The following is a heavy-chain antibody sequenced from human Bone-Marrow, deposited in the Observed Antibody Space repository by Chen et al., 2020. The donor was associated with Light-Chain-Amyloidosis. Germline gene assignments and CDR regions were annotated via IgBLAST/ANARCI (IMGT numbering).Heavy chain of an antibody. V-gene: IGHV3-43*02. D-gene: IGHD6-25*01. J-gene: IGHJ3*02. CDR2: ISGDGGST. CDR3: AKDGVSVLSGADAFDI. Sequence: EVQLVESGGGVVQPGGSLRLSCAASGFTFDDYAMHWVRQAPGKGLEWVSLISGDGGSTYYADSVKGRFTISRDNSKNSLYLQINSLRTEDTALYYCAKDGVSVLSGADAFDIWGQGTMVTVSS. CDR1: GFTFDDYA.